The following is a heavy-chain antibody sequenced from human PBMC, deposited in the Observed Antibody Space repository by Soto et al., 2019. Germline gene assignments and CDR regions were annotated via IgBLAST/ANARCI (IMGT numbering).Heavy chain of an antibody. CDR3: ARGRYGDY. CDR2: ISAHNGNT. Sequence: VXXSCKGSVYDFTTYGITWVRQAPGQGLEWMAWISAHNGNTDYAQKLQGRVTVTRDTSTSTAYMELRSLRSDDTAMYYCARGRYGDYWGQGALVTSPQ. D-gene: IGHD1-1*01. CDR1: VYDFTTYG. V-gene: IGHV1-18*01. J-gene: IGHJ4*02.